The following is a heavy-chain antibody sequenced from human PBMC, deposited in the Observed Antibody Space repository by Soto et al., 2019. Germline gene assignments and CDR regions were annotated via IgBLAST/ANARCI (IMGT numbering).Heavy chain of an antibody. Sequence: QVQLVESGGGVVQPGRSLRLSCVVSGFTFSRYAMHWVRQAPGKGLERGAVISHDGSNKYYADSVKGRLTISRDNSEKELYLQMNSLRADDTAVYYCAREYWFAPWGQGGLV. CDR2: ISHDGSNK. J-gene: IGHJ5*02. CDR3: AREYWFAP. V-gene: IGHV3-30-3*01. CDR1: GFTFSRYA.